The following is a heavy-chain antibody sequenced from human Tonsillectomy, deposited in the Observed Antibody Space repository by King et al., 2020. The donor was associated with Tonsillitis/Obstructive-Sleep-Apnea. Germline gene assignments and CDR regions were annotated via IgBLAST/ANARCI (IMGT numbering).Heavy chain of an antibody. CDR3: ARGRGNCSGGSCRTDY. CDR2: INHSGST. D-gene: IGHD2-15*01. CDR1: GGSFSAYY. Sequence: QVQLQQWGAGLLKPSETLSLTCAVYGGSFSAYYWSWIRQPPGKRLEWIGEINHSGSTNYNPSLKSRVTISIDTSKNQFSLKLSSVTAADTAVYYCARGRGNCSGGSCRTDYWGQGTLVTVSS. J-gene: IGHJ4*02. V-gene: IGHV4-34*01.